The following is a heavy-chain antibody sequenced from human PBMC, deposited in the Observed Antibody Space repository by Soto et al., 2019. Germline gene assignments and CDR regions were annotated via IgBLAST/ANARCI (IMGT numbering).Heavy chain of an antibody. D-gene: IGHD3-10*01. CDR3: AATRSLYGSGSYI. CDR1: GFTFSSYA. CDR2: ISGSGGST. J-gene: IGHJ3*02. V-gene: IGHV3-23*01. Sequence: DVQLLESGGGLVQPGGSLRLSCVASGFTFSSYAMSWVRQAPGKGLEWVSAISGSGGSTYYADSVKGRFTISRDNSKNTLYLQMNSLRAEDTAVYYCAATRSLYGSGSYIWGQGTMVTVSS.